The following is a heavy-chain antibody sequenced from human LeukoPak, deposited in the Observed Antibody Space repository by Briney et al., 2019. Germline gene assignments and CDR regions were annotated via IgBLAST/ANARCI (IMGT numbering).Heavy chain of an antibody. CDR2: ISSSGSTI. CDR3: AKGGPVAADPRYFQH. CDR1: GFTFSDYY. V-gene: IGHV3-11*01. J-gene: IGHJ1*01. D-gene: IGHD6-19*01. Sequence: PGGSLRLSCAASGFTFSDYYMSWIRQAPGKGLEWVSYISSSGSTIYYADSVEGRFTISRDNSKNTLYLQMNSLRAEDTAVYYCAKGGPVAADPRYFQHWGQGTLVTVSS.